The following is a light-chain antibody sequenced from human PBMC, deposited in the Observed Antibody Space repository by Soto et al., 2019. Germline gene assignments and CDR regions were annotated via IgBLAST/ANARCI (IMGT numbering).Light chain of an antibody. V-gene: IGKV4-1*01. CDR1: QSLLYSSNNKNY. CDR2: WAS. J-gene: IGKJ3*01. CDR3: QEYYDTPYT. Sequence: DIVMTQSPDSLAVSLGERATINCKSSQSLLYSSNNKNYLAWYQQKPGQPPKLLIYWASTRESGVPDRFSGSGSWTDFTLTISSLQAEDVAVYYCQEYYDTPYTFGPGTKVDIQ.